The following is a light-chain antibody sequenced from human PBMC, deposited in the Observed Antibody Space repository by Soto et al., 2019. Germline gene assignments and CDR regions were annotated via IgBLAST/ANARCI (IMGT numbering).Light chain of an antibody. CDR3: QQYQSLT. Sequence: IVLTQSPAILALSPGDRATLSCRASQSVSSSYLAWYQHKPGQAPRLLIHGASSRITGIPDRFSGSVSGTEFTLTITRLEPEDFAVYYCQQYQSLTFGGGTKGEIK. V-gene: IGKV3-20*01. CDR2: GAS. J-gene: IGKJ4*01. CDR1: QSVSSSY.